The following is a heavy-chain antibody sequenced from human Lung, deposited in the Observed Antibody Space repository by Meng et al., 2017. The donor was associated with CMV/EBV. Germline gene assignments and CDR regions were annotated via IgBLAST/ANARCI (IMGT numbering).Heavy chain of an antibody. CDR3: AKDDDYHDSSGYYPN. V-gene: IGHV3-9*01. CDR2: ISWNSDNK. CDR1: GFRFDDYA. D-gene: IGHD3-22*01. Sequence: SCTASGFRFDDYAMHWVRQPPGKGLEWVSGISWNSDNKGYADSVKGRFTISRDNARNSLYLQMNSLRTEDTAFYFCAKDDDYHDSSGYYPNWGQGXLVTVSS. J-gene: IGHJ4*02.